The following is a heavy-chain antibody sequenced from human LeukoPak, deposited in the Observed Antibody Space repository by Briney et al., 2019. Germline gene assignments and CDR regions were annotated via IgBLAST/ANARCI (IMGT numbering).Heavy chain of an antibody. CDR2: IYSGGST. CDR3: ARDWYNWFDP. Sequence: GGSLRLSCAASGFTFSSYSMSWVRQAPGKGLEWVSVIYSGGSTYYADSVKGRFTISRDNSKNTLYLQMNSLRAEDTAVYYCARDWYNWFDPWGQGTLVTVSS. J-gene: IGHJ5*02. V-gene: IGHV3-66*01. CDR1: GFTFSSYS.